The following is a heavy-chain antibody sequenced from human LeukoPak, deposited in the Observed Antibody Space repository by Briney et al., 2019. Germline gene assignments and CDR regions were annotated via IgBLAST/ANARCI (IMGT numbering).Heavy chain of an antibody. CDR1: GFTFSSYA. D-gene: IGHD2-15*01. CDR2: LSGSGYST. J-gene: IGHJ4*02. V-gene: IGHV3-23*01. Sequence: GGSLRLSCAASGFTFSSYAMSWVRQAPGKGLEWVSALSGSGYSTYYADSVKGRFTISRDNSKNTLYLQMNSLRAEDTALYYCAKAMLGYCSGGSCYDYDYWGQGTLVTVSS. CDR3: AKAMLGYCSGGSCYDYDY.